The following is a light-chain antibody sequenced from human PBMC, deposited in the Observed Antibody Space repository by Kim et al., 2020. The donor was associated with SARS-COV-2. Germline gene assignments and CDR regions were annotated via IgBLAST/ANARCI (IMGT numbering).Light chain of an antibody. CDR3: QQYGSSPLT. J-gene: IGKJ4*01. Sequence: EIVLTQSPGTLSLSQGERATLSCRASQSVRSSYLAWYQQKPGQAPRLLIYGASSRATGIPDRFSGSGSGTDFTLTISRLEPEDFAVYYCQQYGSSPLTFGGGTKVDIK. V-gene: IGKV3-20*01. CDR1: QSVRSSY. CDR2: GAS.